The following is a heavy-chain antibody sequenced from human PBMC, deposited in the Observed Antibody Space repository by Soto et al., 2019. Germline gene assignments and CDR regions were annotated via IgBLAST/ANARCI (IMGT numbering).Heavy chain of an antibody. D-gene: IGHD1-7*01. V-gene: IGHV1-3*01. CDR3: ARTGTTFWSCWFDP. J-gene: IGHJ5*02. CDR2: INAGNGNT. CDR1: GYTFTSYA. Sequence: RASVKVSCKASGYTFTSYAMHWVRQAPGQRLEWMGWINAGNGNTKYSQKFQGRVTITRDTSASTAYMELSSLRSEDTAVYYCARTGTTFWSCWFDPWGQGTLVTVSS.